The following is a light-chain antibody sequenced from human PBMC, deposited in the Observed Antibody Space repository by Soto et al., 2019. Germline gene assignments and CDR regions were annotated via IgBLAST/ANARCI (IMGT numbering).Light chain of an antibody. CDR2: DVT. V-gene: IGLV2-14*01. Sequence: SVLTQPASVSWAPGQSVPISCTGTSSAVGGYNFVSWYQQHPDKAPKLMIYDVTNRPSGVSNRFSGSKSGNTASLTISGLQAEDEADYYCRSYTSISTYVFGTGTKVTVL. CDR3: RSYTSISTYV. CDR1: SSAVGGYNF. J-gene: IGLJ1*01.